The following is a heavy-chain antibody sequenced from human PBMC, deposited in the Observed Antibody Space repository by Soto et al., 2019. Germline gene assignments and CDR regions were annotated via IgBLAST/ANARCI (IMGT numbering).Heavy chain of an antibody. V-gene: IGHV3-73*01. CDR1: GFTFSGSA. D-gene: IGHD3-16*02. CDR3: TSTYDYVWGSYRYNVDY. CDR2: IRSKANSYAT. J-gene: IGHJ4*02. Sequence: PGGSLRLSCAASGFTFSGSAMHWVRQASGKWLEWVGRIRSKANSYATAYAASVKGRFTISRDDSKNTAYLQMNSLKTEDTAVYYCTSTYDYVWGSYRYNVDYWGQGXLVTVYS.